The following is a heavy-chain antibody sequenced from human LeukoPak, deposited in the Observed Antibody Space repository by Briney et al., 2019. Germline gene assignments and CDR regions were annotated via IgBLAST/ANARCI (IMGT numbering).Heavy chain of an antibody. CDR2: ITSSSNI. J-gene: IGHJ6*04. CDR3: AELGITMIGGV. V-gene: IGHV3-48*01. CDR1: GFTFSSYS. D-gene: IGHD3-10*02. Sequence: SGGSLRLSCAASGFTFSSYSMNWVRQAPGKGLEWVSHITSSSNIYYADSVKGRFTISRDNAKNSLYLQMNSLRAEDTAVYYCAELGITMIGGVWGKGTTVTISS.